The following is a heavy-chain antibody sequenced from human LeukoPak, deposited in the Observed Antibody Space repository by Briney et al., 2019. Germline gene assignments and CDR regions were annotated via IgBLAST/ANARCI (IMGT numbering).Heavy chain of an antibody. CDR2: IYYSGST. J-gene: IGHJ4*02. V-gene: IGHV4-59*01. D-gene: IGHD2-2*01. Sequence: SETLSLTCTVSGGSINNYYWSWIRQPPGKGLEWIGYIYYSGSTNYNPSLKSRVTISVDTSKNQFSLKLSSVTAADTAVYYCARDLLPAAATYDYWGQGTLVTVSS. CDR3: ARDLLPAAATYDY. CDR1: GGSINNYY.